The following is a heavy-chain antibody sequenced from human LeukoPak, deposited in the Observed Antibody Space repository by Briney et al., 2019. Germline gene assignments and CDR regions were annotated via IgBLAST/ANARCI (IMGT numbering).Heavy chain of an antibody. CDR2: IWDDGSKK. J-gene: IGHJ4*02. CDR3: ARDSRYSSSWPLDY. CDR1: GFTFSSYG. D-gene: IGHD6-13*01. Sequence: PGRSLRLSCAASGFTFSSYGMHWVRQAPGKGLEWVADIWDDGSKKYYAESVKGRFTISRDNSKNTLYLQMNSLRAEDTAVYYCARDSRYSSSWPLDYWGQGTLVTVSS. V-gene: IGHV3-33*08.